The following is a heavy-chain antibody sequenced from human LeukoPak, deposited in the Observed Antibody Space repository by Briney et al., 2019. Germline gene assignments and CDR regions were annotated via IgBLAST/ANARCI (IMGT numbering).Heavy chain of an antibody. CDR1: GYTFTNFD. V-gene: IGHV1-8*01. J-gene: IGHJ4*02. Sequence: ASVKVSCKASGYTFTNFDINWVRQAPGQGLEWMGWMNPVSGKAGSAQKFQGRVTLTRDTSISTAYMEVSSLRFDDTAFYYCARAPMGTAPRYWGQGTLVTVSS. CDR2: MNPVSGKA. D-gene: IGHD1/OR15-1a*01. CDR3: ARAPMGTAPRY.